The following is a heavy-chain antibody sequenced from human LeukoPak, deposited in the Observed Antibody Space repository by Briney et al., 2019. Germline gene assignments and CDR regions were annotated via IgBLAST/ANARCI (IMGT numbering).Heavy chain of an antibody. CDR1: GGTFSSYA. V-gene: IGHV1-69*05. CDR3: TRVRSGSYSRYYFDY. Sequence: SVKVSCKASGGTFSSYAISWVRQAPGQGLEWMGGIIPIFGTANYAQKFQGRVTITTDESTRTAYMELSSLRSEDTAVYYCTRVRSGSYSRYYFDYWGQGTLVTVSS. D-gene: IGHD1-26*01. CDR2: IIPIFGTA. J-gene: IGHJ4*02.